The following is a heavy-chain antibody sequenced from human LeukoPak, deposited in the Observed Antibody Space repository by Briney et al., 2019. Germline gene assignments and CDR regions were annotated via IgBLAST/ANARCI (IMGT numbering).Heavy chain of an antibody. CDR1: GFTFSSYS. V-gene: IGHV3-21*01. CDR2: ISSSSSYI. J-gene: IGHJ4*02. Sequence: GGSLRLSCAASGFTFSSYSMNWVRQAPGKGLEWVSSISSSSSYIYYADSVKGRFTISRDNAKNSLYLQMNSLRAEDTAVYYCARPEGSYYNMYYFDYWGQGTLVTVSS. D-gene: IGHD3-10*01. CDR3: ARPEGSYYNMYYFDY.